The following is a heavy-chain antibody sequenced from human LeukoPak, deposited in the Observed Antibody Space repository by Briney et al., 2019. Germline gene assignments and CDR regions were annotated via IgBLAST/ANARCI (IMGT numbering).Heavy chain of an antibody. Sequence: GGSLRLSCAASGFNFSRYGMHWVRQAPGKGLEWVAVISYDGSNKYYADSVKGRFTISRDNSKNTLYLQMNSLRAEDTAVYYCARVGRGGGWEYNYYGMDVWGQGTTVTVSS. J-gene: IGHJ6*02. CDR1: GFNFSRYG. V-gene: IGHV3-30*19. D-gene: IGHD6-19*01. CDR3: ARVGRGGGWEYNYYGMDV. CDR2: ISYDGSNK.